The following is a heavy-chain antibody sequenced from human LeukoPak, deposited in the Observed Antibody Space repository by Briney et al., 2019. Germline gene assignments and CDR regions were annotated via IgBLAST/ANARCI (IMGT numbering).Heavy chain of an antibody. D-gene: IGHD4-17*01. J-gene: IGHJ4*02. CDR2: ISSSGSTI. Sequence: GGSLRLSCAASGFTFSSYTMNWVRQAPGKGLEWVSYISSSGSTIYYADSVKGRFTISRDNAKNSLYLQMNSLRAEDTAVYYCARGNYADPYYFDYWGQGTLVTVSS. V-gene: IGHV3-48*03. CDR1: GFTFSSYT. CDR3: ARGNYADPYYFDY.